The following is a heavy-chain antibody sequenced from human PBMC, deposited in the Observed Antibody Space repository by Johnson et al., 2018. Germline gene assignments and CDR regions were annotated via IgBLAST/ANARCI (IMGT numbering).Heavy chain of an antibody. Sequence: VRLVESGGGLVQPGGSLRLSCAASGFTFSTYWMNWVRQAPGKGLEWVASIDQDGSEKTYVDSAYDRFTISRDNAKNLLSLQMNSLRAEDTAIYFWSRDPEWSAFDIWGQGTVVTVSS. V-gene: IGHV3-7*01. J-gene: IGHJ3*02. CDR2: IDQDGSEK. D-gene: IGHD2-8*01. CDR1: GFTFSTYW. CDR3: SRDPEWSAFDI.